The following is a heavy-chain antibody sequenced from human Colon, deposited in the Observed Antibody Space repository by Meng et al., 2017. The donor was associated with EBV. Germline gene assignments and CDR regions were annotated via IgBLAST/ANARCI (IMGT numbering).Heavy chain of an antibody. J-gene: IGHJ4*02. V-gene: IGHV3-30*18. CDR1: RFSFGNLA. Sequence: VGLVGSGGGVVQPGRSLRLSCAASRFSFGNLAMHWVRQAPGKGLEWVAVTSSDGSNRHYADSVKGRFTISRDNSKNTVYLQMNSLRAEDTAVYYCAKPIEYYDDAGPYFDYWGQGTLVTVSS. CDR2: TSSDGSNR. CDR3: AKPIEYYDDAGPYFDY. D-gene: IGHD3-16*01.